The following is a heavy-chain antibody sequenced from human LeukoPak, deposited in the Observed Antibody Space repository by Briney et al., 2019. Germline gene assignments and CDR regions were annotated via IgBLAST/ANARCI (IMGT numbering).Heavy chain of an antibody. Sequence: SETLSLTCTVSGGSISGYYWSWSRQPPGKGVEWIGNFYHNRGAWYKSSLKSRVTTSVDTSKNEFSLRLSSATAADTAVYYCARWTSCGVDCHILDYWGQGILVTLSS. J-gene: IGHJ4*02. CDR1: GGSISGYY. V-gene: IGHV4-59*01. CDR2: FYHNRGA. CDR3: ARWTSCGVDCHILDY. D-gene: IGHD2-21*02.